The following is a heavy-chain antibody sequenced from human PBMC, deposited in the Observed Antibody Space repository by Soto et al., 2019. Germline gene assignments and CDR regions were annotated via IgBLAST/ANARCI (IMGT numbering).Heavy chain of an antibody. CDR2: ISYDGRNK. D-gene: IGHD3-10*02. CDR1: GLPFSSYA. J-gene: IGHJ4*02. Sequence: PGGSLSLSCAASGLPFSSYAMPWVRQAPGKGLEWVAVISYDGRNKYYADSVKGRFTISRDNSKNTLYLQMNSVRAEDTAVYYCARGGGGKKLDPMYYFDYWGQGPLVTVYS. CDR3: ARGGGGKKLDPMYYFDY. V-gene: IGHV3-30*04.